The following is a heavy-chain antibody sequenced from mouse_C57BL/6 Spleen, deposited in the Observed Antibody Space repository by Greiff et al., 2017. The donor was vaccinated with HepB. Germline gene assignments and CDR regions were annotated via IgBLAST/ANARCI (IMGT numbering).Heavy chain of an antibody. Sequence: QVQLQQSGAELVKPGASVKLSCKASGYTFTEYTIHWVKQRSGQGLEWIGWFYPGSGSIKYNEKFKDKATLTADKSSSTVYMELSRLTSEDSAVYFCARHEETDGYYSYYAMDYWGQGTSVTVSS. CDR1: GYTFTEYT. V-gene: IGHV1-62-2*01. J-gene: IGHJ4*01. CDR2: FYPGSGSI. CDR3: ARHEETDGYYSYYAMDY. D-gene: IGHD2-3*01.